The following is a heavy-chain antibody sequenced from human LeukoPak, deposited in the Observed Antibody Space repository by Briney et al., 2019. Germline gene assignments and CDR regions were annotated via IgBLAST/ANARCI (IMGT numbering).Heavy chain of an antibody. CDR3: ARYLEGGTGTTPGGVDY. Sequence: PGGALRLSCAASGFNSCDYHMNCSRQAPGKGREWVSYIIGRGMAIYCADSVQGRFTVSTDTAENSWCLHMNSLRAEDTPVYYCARYLEGGTGTTPGGVDYWGPGTLVTVSS. D-gene: IGHD1-7*01. V-gene: IGHV3-11*01. J-gene: IGHJ4*02. CDR1: GFNSCDYH. CDR2: IIGRGMAI.